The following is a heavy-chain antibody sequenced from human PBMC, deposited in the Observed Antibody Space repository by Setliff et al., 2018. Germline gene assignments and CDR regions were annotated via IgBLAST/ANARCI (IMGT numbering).Heavy chain of an antibody. J-gene: IGHJ4*02. CDR1: RFTFDDYA. CDR2: ISWDGGST. V-gene: IGHV3-43D*03. Sequence: PGGSLRLSCAASRFTFDDYAMHWVRQAPGKGLEWVSLISWDGGSTYYADSVKGRFTISRDNSKNSLYLQMNSLRTEDTALYYCAKDKRSYYDSSGYYHPTGYYFDYWGQGTLVTVSS. D-gene: IGHD3-22*01. CDR3: AKDKRSYYDSSGYYHPTGYYFDY.